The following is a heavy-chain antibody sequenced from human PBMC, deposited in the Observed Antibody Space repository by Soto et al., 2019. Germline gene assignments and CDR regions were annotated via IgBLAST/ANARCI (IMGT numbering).Heavy chain of an antibody. V-gene: IGHV3-23*01. Sequence: PGGSLRLSCAASGFTFTNYAMTWVRQTPGKGLEWVSGISASGGVKYYADSVRGRFTVSRDNSKNILYLQMDNLGDEDTALYYCAREVGSPSGWLDPWGQGTQVTVSS. CDR3: AREVGSPSGWLDP. J-gene: IGHJ5*02. D-gene: IGHD2-2*03. CDR1: GFTFTNYA. CDR2: ISASGGVK.